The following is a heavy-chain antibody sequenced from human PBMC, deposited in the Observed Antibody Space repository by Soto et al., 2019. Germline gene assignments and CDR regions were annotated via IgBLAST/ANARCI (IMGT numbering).Heavy chain of an antibody. CDR1: GFTFSHYW. Sequence: DVQLVESGGGSVQPGGSLRLSCAVSGFTFSHYWMHWVRQAPGKGLACVSRLNQDGSDTNYADSVKGRFTVSRDNAKNTLYLQMNNLRVEDTGLYFCVRGTNDWPGRDVWGQGTTVTVS. D-gene: IGHD3-9*01. V-gene: IGHV3-74*01. CDR3: VRGTNDWPGRDV. J-gene: IGHJ6*02. CDR2: LNQDGSDT.